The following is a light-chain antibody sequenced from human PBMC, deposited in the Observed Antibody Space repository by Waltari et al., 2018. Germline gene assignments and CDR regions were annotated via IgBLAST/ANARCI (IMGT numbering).Light chain of an antibody. CDR3: QQYVSSPPMT. J-gene: IGKJ1*01. CDR1: QSVSSSY. CDR2: GAS. V-gene: IGKV3-20*01. Sequence: EIVLTQSPGTLSLSPGERATLSCRASQSVSSSYLAWYQQKPGQAPGLLIYGASTRATGIPDRFSGSGSGTDFTLTINRLEPEDSAVYYCQQYVSSPPMTFGQGTKVEIK.